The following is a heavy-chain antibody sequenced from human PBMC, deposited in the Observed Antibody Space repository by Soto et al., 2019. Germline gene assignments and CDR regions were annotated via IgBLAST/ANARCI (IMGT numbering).Heavy chain of an antibody. Sequence: SETLSLTCTVSGGSISSGDYYWSWIRQPPGKGLEWIGHIYYSGSSHYNPSLKSRVTISVDTSKNQFSLNLSSVTAADTAVYYCARDGGPTRPSCHFDYWGQGTLVTVSS. J-gene: IGHJ4*02. D-gene: IGHD6-25*01. CDR1: GGSISSGDYY. CDR3: ARDGGPTRPSCHFDY. V-gene: IGHV4-30-4*01. CDR2: IYYSGSS.